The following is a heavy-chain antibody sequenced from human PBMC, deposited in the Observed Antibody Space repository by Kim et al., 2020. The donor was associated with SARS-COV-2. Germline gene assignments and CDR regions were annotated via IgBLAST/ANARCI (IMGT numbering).Heavy chain of an antibody. CDR2: IFDSGDKT. Sequence: GGSLRLSCAASGFTFSRHSMGWVRQPPGKGLEWLSSIFDSGDKTYYADSVKGRFTISRDNSKNLVFLQINSLTVDDTAIYYCVTVRGSVSPSDWGQGTLVTVSS. J-gene: IGHJ4*02. D-gene: IGHD3-10*01. V-gene: IGHV3-23*01. CDR3: VTVRGSVSPSD. CDR1: GFTFSRHS.